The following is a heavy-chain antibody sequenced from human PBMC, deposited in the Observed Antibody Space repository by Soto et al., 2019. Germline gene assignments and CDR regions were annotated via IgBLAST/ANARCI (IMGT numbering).Heavy chain of an antibody. CDR3: AHSTIAAIEPRMVFYP. CDR2: IYWDDDK. D-gene: IGHD6-13*01. J-gene: IGHJ5*02. V-gene: IGHV2-5*02. Sequence: QITLKESGPPLVKPTQTLTLTCTFSGFSLSTSGVGVGWIRQPPGKALEWLALIYWDDDKRYSPSLKSRLTITKDTSKNQVVLTMTNMDPVDTATYYSAHSTIAAIEPRMVFYPWGQVTRVTVSS. CDR1: GFSLSTSGVG.